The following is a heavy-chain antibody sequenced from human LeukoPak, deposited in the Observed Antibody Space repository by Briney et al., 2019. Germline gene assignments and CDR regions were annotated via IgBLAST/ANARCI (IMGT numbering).Heavy chain of an antibody. CDR2: IFYSGST. CDR3: AKSNGYGLIDI. V-gene: IGHV4-59*07. CDR1: GGSFSGFY. D-gene: IGHD3-22*01. J-gene: IGHJ3*02. Sequence: SDTLSLTRSVCGGSFSGFYWSWIRQLPGKALEWIGNIFYSGSTYYSPSLKSRVTISLDTSRNQFSLKLNSVTAADRAVYYCAKSNGYGLIDIWGQGTMVTVSS.